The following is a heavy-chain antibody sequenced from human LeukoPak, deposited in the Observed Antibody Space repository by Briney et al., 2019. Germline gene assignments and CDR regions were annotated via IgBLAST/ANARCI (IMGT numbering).Heavy chain of an antibody. J-gene: IGHJ6*02. CDR3: ASGIAAAGNYYYYGMDV. V-gene: IGHV4-34*01. D-gene: IGHD6-13*01. CDR1: GGSFSGYY. CDR2: INHSGST. Sequence: PSETLSLTCAVYGGSFSGYYWSWIRQPPGKGLEWIGEINHSGSTNYNPSLKSRVTISVDTSKNQFSLKLSSVTAADTAVYYCASGIAAAGNYYYYGMDVWGQGTTVTVSS.